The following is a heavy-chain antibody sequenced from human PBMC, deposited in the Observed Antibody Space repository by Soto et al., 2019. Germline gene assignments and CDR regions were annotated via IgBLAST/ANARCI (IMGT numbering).Heavy chain of an antibody. V-gene: IGHV1-69*13. D-gene: IGHD3-22*01. J-gene: IGHJ4*02. Sequence: SVKVSCKASGGTFSSYAISWVRQAPGQGLEWMGGIIPIFGTANYARKFQGRVTITADESTSTAYMELSSLRSEDTAVYYCALSLKLYDSSGYYFDYWGQGTLVTVSS. CDR1: GGTFSSYA. CDR2: IIPIFGTA. CDR3: ALSLKLYDSSGYYFDY.